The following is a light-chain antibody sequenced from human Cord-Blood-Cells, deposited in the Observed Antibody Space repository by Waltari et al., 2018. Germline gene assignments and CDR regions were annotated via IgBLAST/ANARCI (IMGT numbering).Light chain of an antibody. Sequence: QSALTQPPSASGSPGQSVTIPCTGTSSDVGGYHYVSWYQQHPGKAPKLMIYEVSKRPSGVPDRFSGSNSGNTASLTVSGLQAEDEADYYCSSYAGSNNVFGTGTKVTVL. J-gene: IGLJ1*01. CDR2: EVS. CDR3: SSYAGSNNV. V-gene: IGLV2-8*01. CDR1: SSDVGGYHY.